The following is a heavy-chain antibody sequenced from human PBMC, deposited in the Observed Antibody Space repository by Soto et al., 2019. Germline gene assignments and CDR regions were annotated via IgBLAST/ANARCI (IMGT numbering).Heavy chain of an antibody. CDR2: IYYSGST. CDR1: GGSISSGGYY. V-gene: IGHV4-31*03. J-gene: IGHJ5*02. CDR3: ARSNEGYDILTGYYPNWFDP. D-gene: IGHD3-9*01. Sequence: QVQLQESGPGLVKPSQTLSLTCTVSGGSISSGGYYWSWIRQHPGKGLEWIGYIYYSGSTYYNPSLKGRVTISVDTSKNQCSLKLSSVTAADTAVYYCARSNEGYDILTGYYPNWFDPWGQGTLVTVSS.